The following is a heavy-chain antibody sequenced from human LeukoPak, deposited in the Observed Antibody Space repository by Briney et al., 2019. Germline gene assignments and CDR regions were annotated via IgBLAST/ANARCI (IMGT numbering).Heavy chain of an antibody. J-gene: IGHJ3*02. CDR2: INPNSGDT. V-gene: IGHV1-2*02. D-gene: IGHD3-9*01. Sequence: ASVKVSCKASGYTFTDYYIHWVRQAPGQGLEWMGWINPNSGDTNYAQKFQGRVTMTRDTSISTAYMELSRLRSDDTAVYYCARGLYYDILTGYYTGPYAFDIWGQGTMVTVSS. CDR1: GYTFTDYY. CDR3: ARGLYYDILTGYYTGPYAFDI.